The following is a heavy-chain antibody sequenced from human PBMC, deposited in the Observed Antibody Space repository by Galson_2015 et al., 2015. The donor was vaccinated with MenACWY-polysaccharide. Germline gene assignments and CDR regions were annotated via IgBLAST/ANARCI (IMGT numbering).Heavy chain of an antibody. D-gene: IGHD2-2*01. V-gene: IGHV3-23*01. J-gene: IGHJ4*02. Sequence: SLRLSCAASRFTFSNYAMSWVRQAPGKGLEWVSTIGDSGSNTHYADSVKGRFTISRDNSKNTLSLQMNSLRAEDTAVYYCARVRYSTGKYQFDYWGQGTLVAVSS. CDR1: RFTFSNYA. CDR3: ARVRYSTGKYQFDY. CDR2: IGDSGSNT.